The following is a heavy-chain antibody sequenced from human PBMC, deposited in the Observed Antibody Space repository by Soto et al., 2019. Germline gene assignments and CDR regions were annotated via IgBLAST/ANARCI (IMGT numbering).Heavy chain of an antibody. D-gene: IGHD3-3*01. CDR3: ARAPDYDCWSGYGTMDV. J-gene: IGHJ6*02. CDR1: GYTFTSYD. CDR2: MNPNSGNT. Sequence: ASVNVSCKASGYTFTSYDINWVRPATGQGLEWVGWMNPNSGNTGYAQKFQGRVTMTRNTSISTAYMELTSLRSEETAVYYCARAPDYDCWSGYGTMDVWGQGTTVTVSS. V-gene: IGHV1-8*01.